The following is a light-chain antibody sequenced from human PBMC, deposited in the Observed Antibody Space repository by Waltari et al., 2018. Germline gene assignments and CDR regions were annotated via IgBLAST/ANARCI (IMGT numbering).Light chain of an antibody. V-gene: IGKV3-20*01. CDR2: DAS. CDR1: QSVSRT. CDR3: QKYGTLPAT. Sequence: DIVLTQSPGTLPSFPGDRATLSCSASQSVSRTLAWYHQQPGQPPRLLIYDASTRAPGIPDRFRGSGSGTDFSLTISRLEPEDFAVYYCQKYGTLPATFGQGTKVEIK. J-gene: IGKJ1*01.